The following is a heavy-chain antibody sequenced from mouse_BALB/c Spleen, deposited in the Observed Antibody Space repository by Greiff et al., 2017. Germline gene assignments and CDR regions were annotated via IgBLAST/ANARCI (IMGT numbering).Heavy chain of an antibody. CDR3: AKGEGGGYERNAMDY. D-gene: IGHD2-2*01. CDR1: GFTFSDYY. CDR2: ISDGGSYT. Sequence: EVQGVESGGGLVKPGGSLKLSCAASGFTFSDYYMYWVRQTPEKRLEWVATISDGGSYTYYPDSVKGRFTISRDNAKNNLYLQMSSLKSEDTAMYYCAKGEGGGYERNAMDYWGQGTSVTVSS. J-gene: IGHJ4*01. V-gene: IGHV5-4*02.